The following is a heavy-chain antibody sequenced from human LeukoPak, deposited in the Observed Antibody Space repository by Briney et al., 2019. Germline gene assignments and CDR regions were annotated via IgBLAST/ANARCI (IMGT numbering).Heavy chain of an antibody. V-gene: IGHV4-39*01. CDR3: ATTVTGGYYYGMDI. CDR1: GGSISSSSYY. CDR2: IYYSGST. D-gene: IGHD2-8*02. J-gene: IGHJ6*02. Sequence: PSETLSLTCTVSGGSISSSSYYRAWIRQPPGKGLEWIGSIYYSGSTYYNPSLKSRATISVDTSKNQFSLKLSSVTAADTAVYYCATTVTGGYYYGMDIWGQGTTVTVSS.